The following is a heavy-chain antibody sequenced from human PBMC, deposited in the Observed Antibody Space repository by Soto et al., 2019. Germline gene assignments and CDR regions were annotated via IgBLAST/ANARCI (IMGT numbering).Heavy chain of an antibody. V-gene: IGHV3-9*01. CDR2: ISWNSVSI. CDR1: GFNFNDYG. J-gene: IGHJ6*02. CDR3: ARAPGYCTNGVCIRGARGSTYYYGMDV. D-gene: IGHD2-8*01. Sequence: EVQLVESGGDLVQPGRSLRLSCAASGFNFNDYGMHWVRQAPGKGLEWVSSISWNSVSIGYADSVKGRFTISRDNAKNSLYLQMNTLRAEDTALYYCARAPGYCTNGVCIRGARGSTYYYGMDVWGQGTTVTVSS.